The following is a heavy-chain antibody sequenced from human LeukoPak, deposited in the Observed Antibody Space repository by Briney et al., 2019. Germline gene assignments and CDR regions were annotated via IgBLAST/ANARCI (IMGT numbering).Heavy chain of an antibody. J-gene: IGHJ4*02. V-gene: IGHV3-23*01. D-gene: IGHD3-10*01. CDR1: GFTFSSYA. Sequence: PGGSLRLSCAASGFTFSSYAMSWVRQAPGKGLEWVSAISGSGDTTYYADSVKGRFTISRDNSNNTLHLQMNSLRAEDTAVYYCAKVGSRQSRAPDYWGQGTLVTVSS. CDR3: AKVGSRQSRAPDY. CDR2: ISGSGDTT.